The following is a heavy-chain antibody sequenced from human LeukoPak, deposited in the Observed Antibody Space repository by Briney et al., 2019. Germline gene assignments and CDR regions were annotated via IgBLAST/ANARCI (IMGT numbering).Heavy chain of an antibody. CDR3: AKLWIFGVVTSSYFDY. Sequence: GGSLRLSCATSGFTFSSYGMHWVRQAPGKGLEWVSAISGSGGSTYYADSVKGRFTISRDNSKNTLYLQMNSLRAEDTAVYYCAKLWIFGVVTSSYFDYWGQGTLVTVSS. V-gene: IGHV3-23*01. D-gene: IGHD3-3*01. J-gene: IGHJ4*02. CDR2: ISGSGGST. CDR1: GFTFSSYG.